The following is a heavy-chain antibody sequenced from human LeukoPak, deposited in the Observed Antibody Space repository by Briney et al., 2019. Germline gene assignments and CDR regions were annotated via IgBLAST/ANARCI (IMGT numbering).Heavy chain of an antibody. D-gene: IGHD5-24*01. CDR3: ARVALGRRWLQTSYYYGMDV. CDR2: IIPIFGTA. V-gene: IGHV1-69*13. J-gene: IGHJ6*02. CDR1: GGTFSSYA. Sequence: GASVKVSCKASGGTFSSYAISWVRQAPGQGLEWMGGIIPIFGTASYAQKFQGRVTITADESTSTAYMELSSLRSEDTAVFYCARVALGRRWLQTSYYYGMDVWGQGTTVTVSS.